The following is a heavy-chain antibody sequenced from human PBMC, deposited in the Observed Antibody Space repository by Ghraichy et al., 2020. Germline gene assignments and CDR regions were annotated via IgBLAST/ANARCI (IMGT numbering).Heavy chain of an antibody. CDR3: ARESNADGESGWFDP. V-gene: IGHV4-39*02. CDR1: GGSFSSGSYY. J-gene: IGHJ5*02. Sequence: SQTLSLTCTVSGGSFSSGSYYCGWIRQPPGKGLEWIGTIYYSGSTYYNPSLKSRVTISVDTSKNQVSLNLSSVTAADTAVYYCARESNADGESGWFDPCGQGTLVTVSS. D-gene: IGHD3-16*01. CDR2: IYYSGST.